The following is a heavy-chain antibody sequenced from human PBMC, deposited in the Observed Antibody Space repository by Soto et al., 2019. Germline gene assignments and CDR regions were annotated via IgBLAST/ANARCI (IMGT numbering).Heavy chain of an antibody. V-gene: IGHV3-23*01. CDR3: VKPLVGTTKSFDS. Sequence: GGSLRLSCAASGFTFSGYAMSWVRQAPGKGLEWVSLISNSGTSTYYGDSVRGRFTISRDNSKSTLSLQMNSLRAEDTAVYYCVKPLVGTTKSFDSWGQGILVTVSS. CDR2: ISNSGTST. CDR1: GFTFSGYA. J-gene: IGHJ4*02. D-gene: IGHD1-26*01.